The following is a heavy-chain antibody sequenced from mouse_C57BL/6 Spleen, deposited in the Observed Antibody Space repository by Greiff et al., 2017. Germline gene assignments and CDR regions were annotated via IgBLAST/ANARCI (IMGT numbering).Heavy chain of an antibody. CDR2: IRNKANGYTT. V-gene: IGHV7-3*01. D-gene: IGHD1-1*01. Sequence: EVHLVESGGGLVQPGGSLSLSCAASGFTFTDYYMSWVRQPPGKALEWLGFIRNKANGYTTEYSASVKGRFTISRDNSQSILYLQMNALRAEDRATYYCARFTTVDYYFDYWGQGTTLTVSS. J-gene: IGHJ2*01. CDR3: ARFTTVDYYFDY. CDR1: GFTFTDYY.